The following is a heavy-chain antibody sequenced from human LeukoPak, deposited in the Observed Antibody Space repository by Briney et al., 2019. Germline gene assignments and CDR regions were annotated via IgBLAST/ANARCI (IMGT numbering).Heavy chain of an antibody. J-gene: IGHJ4*02. CDR1: GFTFNTFA. Sequence: GGSLRLSCAASGFTFNTFAMSWVRQAPGKGLEWVSTIRGSDDSTYYADSVKGRFTISRDNSKNTLYLQMNSLRAEDTAVYYCAKPARTDYADYWGQGTLVTVSS. D-gene: IGHD1-14*01. CDR3: AKPARTDYADY. V-gene: IGHV3-23*01. CDR2: IRGSDDST.